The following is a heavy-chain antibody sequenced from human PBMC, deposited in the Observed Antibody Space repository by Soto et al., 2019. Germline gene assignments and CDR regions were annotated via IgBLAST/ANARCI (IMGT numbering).Heavy chain of an antibody. D-gene: IGHD5-12*01. CDR3: ARDRDSGGWDYYYMDV. J-gene: IGHJ6*03. Sequence: EVQLVESGGGLVQPGGSLRLSCAASGFTFSSHWMSWVRQAPGKGLEWVANINHDGSEKYYVDSVRGQFTISRDNAKNSLFLQMNNLRAEDTAAYYCARDRDSGGWDYYYMDVWGKGTTVTVSS. CDR1: GFTFSSHW. CDR2: INHDGSEK. V-gene: IGHV3-7*01.